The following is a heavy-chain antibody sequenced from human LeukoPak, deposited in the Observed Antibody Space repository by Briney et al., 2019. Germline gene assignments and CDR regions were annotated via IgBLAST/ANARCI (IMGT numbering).Heavy chain of an antibody. D-gene: IGHD3-22*01. J-gene: IGHJ4*02. CDR1: GFTFSTCS. V-gene: IGHV3-48*01. CDR3: AKDPYYYDSSGYNCFDY. Sequence: PGGSLRLSCAASGFTFSTCSMNWVRQAPGKGLEWISYISSSSSTIYYADSVKGRFTISRDNSKNTLYLQMNSLRAEDTAVYYCAKDPYYYDSSGYNCFDYWGQGTLVTVSS. CDR2: ISSSSSTI.